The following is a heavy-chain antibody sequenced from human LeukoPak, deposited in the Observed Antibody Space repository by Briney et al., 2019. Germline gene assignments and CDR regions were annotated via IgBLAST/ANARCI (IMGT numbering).Heavy chain of an antibody. Sequence: ASVKVSCKASGYSFTGHYMHWVRQAPGQGLEWMGWINPNSGGTNYAQKFQGRVTMTRDTSISTAYMELSRLRSDDTAVYYCARQPEGITMVTQDDYWGQGTLVTVSS. CDR3: ARQPEGITMVTQDDY. V-gene: IGHV1-2*02. J-gene: IGHJ4*02. D-gene: IGHD3-10*01. CDR2: INPNSGGT. CDR1: GYSFTGHY.